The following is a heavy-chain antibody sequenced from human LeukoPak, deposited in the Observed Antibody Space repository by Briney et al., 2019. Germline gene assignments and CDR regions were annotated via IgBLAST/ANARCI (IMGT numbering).Heavy chain of an antibody. V-gene: IGHV3-15*01. CDR3: TTPVHYSDSRFDF. CDR2: IKSRADGGTT. CDR1: RLPFSIAW. D-gene: IGHD3-22*01. J-gene: IGHJ4*02. Sequence: PGGSLRLSCAGSRLPFSIAWMTWVRQAPGKGLEWVGRIKSRADGGTTDYAAPVKGRFAISRDGSKSMVYLQMNSLRTEDTAVYYCTTPVHYSDSRFDFWGQGTLVTVSS.